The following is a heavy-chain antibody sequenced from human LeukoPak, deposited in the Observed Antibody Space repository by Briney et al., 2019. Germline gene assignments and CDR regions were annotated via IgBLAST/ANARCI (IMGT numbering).Heavy chain of an antibody. V-gene: IGHV1-24*01. CDR1: GYTLTELS. CDR2: FDPEDGET. J-gene: IGHJ4*02. Sequence: ASVKVSCKVSGYTLTELSMHWVRQAPGKGLEWMGGFDPEDGETIYAQKFQGRVTMTEDTSTDTAYMELSSLRSEDTAVYYCATGGYSYPRIFDYWGQGTLITVSS. D-gene: IGHD5-18*01. CDR3: ATGGYSYPRIFDY.